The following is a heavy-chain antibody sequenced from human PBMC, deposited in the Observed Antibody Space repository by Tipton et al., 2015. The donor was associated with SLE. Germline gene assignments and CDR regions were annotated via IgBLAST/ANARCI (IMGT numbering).Heavy chain of an antibody. CDR3: VKSAYGDYAPWYFDY. V-gene: IGHV3-23*01. J-gene: IGHJ4*02. CDR1: GFTFSSYA. CDR2: ISGSGGST. Sequence: SLRLSCAASGFTFSSYAMSWVRQAPGKGLEWVSAISGSGGSTYYADSVKGRFTISRDNSKNTLYLQMNSLRAEDTAVYYCVKSAYGDYAPWYFDYWGQGTLVTVSS. D-gene: IGHD4-17*01.